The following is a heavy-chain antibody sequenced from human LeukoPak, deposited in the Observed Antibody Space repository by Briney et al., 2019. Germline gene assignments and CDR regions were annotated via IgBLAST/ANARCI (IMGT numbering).Heavy chain of an antibody. Sequence: ASVKVSCKASGYTFTSYGISWVRQAPGQGLEWMGWISAYNGNTNYAQKLQGRVTMTTDTSTSTAYMELRSLRSDDTAVYYCARPPESSGYYYFDYWGQGTLVTVSS. J-gene: IGHJ4*02. D-gene: IGHD3-22*01. CDR3: ARPPESSGYYYFDY. V-gene: IGHV1-18*01. CDR2: ISAYNGNT. CDR1: GYTFTSYG.